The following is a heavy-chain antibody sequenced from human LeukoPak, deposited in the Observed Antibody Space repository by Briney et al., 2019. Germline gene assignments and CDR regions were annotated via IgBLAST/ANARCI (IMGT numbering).Heavy chain of an antibody. Sequence: SETLSLTCTVSGGSISSYYWSWIRQPPGKGLEWIGYIYYSGSTNYNPSLKSRVTISVDTSKNQFSLKLSSVTAADTAVYYCARASNWFDPWGQGTLVTVSS. CDR3: ARASNWFDP. J-gene: IGHJ5*02. CDR1: GGSISSYY. CDR2: IYYSGST. V-gene: IGHV4-59*01.